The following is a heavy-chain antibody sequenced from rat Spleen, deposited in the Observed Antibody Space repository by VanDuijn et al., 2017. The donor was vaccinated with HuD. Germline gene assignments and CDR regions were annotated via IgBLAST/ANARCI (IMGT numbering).Heavy chain of an antibody. Sequence: VQLVDHGGGLVQPGRSLNLSCAPSGFTFSDYNMAWVRQPPGKGLEWMGVIWTGGNTEYNSALKSRLSISRDTSKSQVYLKMNSLQSEDTATYYCARADIAAISADGIWGQGVMVTVSS. CDR2: IWTGGNT. CDR3: ARADIAAISADGI. V-gene: IGHV2-45*01. J-gene: IGHJ2*01. CDR1: GFTFSDYN. D-gene: IGHD1-2*01.